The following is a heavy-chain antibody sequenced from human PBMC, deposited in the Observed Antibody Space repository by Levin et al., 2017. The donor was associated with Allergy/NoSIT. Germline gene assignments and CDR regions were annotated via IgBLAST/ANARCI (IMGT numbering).Heavy chain of an antibody. CDR2: ISYSYSGNT. D-gene: IGHD3-10*01. Sequence: SQTLSLTCSVSGHSISTFYWSWIRQSPGKGLEWIGYISYSYSGNTNYNPSLRSRVTISADTSKNQFSLKLTSVTAADTAVYYCARQRVPPPYYYYYMDVWGKGTTVTVSS. J-gene: IGHJ6*03. CDR3: ARQRVPPPYYYYYMDV. V-gene: IGHV4-59*08. CDR1: GHSISTFY.